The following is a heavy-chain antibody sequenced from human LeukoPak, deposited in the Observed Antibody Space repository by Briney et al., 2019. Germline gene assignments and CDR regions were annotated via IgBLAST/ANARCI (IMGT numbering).Heavy chain of an antibody. CDR1: GFTFSSYG. CDR2: ISYDGSNK. J-gene: IGHJ4*02. D-gene: IGHD6-13*01. CDR3: ARDEPRGQQLDYFDY. Sequence: RPGRSLRLSCAASGFTFSSYGMHWVRQAPGKGLEWVAVISYDGSNKYYADSVKGRFTISRDNSKNTLYLQMNSLRAEDTAVYYCARDEPRGQQLDYFDYWGQGTLVTVSS. V-gene: IGHV3-30*03.